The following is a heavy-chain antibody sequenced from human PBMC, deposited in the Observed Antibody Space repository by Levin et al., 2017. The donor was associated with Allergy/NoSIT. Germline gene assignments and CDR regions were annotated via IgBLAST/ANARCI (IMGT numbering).Heavy chain of an antibody. Sequence: GGSLRLSCAASGFTVSSNYMSWVRQAPGKGLEWVSVIYSGGSTYYADSVKGRFTISRDNSKNTLYLQMNSLRAEDTAVYYCARDYYGSGSYDYWGQGTLVTVSS. CDR2: IYSGGST. J-gene: IGHJ4*02. V-gene: IGHV3-53*01. CDR3: ARDYYGSGSYDY. D-gene: IGHD3-10*01. CDR1: GFTVSSNY.